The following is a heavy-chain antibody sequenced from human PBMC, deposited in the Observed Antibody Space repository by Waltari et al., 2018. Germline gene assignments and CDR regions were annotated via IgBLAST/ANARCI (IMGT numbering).Heavy chain of an antibody. D-gene: IGHD6-19*01. CDR2: IYYSGST. CDR3: ARYSSGWYFDY. V-gene: IGHV4-59*01. Sequence: QVQLQESGPGLVKPSETLSLTCTVSGGSISSYYWSWIRQPPGKGLEWIGYIYYSGSTNDNPSLKSRVTISVDTSKNQFSLKLSSVTAADTAVYYCARYSSGWYFDYWGQGTLVTVSS. CDR1: GGSISSYY. J-gene: IGHJ4*02.